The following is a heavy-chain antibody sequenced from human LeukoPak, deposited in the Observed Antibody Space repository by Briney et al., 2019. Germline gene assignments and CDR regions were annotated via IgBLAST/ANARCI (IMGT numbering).Heavy chain of an antibody. V-gene: IGHV4-38-2*02. CDR2: ISNSGKT. CDR3: ARAPGSGWSD. D-gene: IGHD6-19*01. Sequence: PSETLSLTCTVSGYSISSGYYWGWIRQPPGEGLEWIGAISNSGKTYYKSSLQSRVTISMDTLKNDFFLRLTSATVADTAFYYCARAPGSGWSDWSQGTLVTVSS. CDR1: GYSISSGYY. J-gene: IGHJ4*02.